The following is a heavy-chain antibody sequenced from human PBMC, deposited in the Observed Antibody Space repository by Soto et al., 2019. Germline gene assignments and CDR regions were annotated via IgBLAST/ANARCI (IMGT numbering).Heavy chain of an antibody. D-gene: IGHD1-26*01. Sequence: KPSETLSLTCTASGGSISSSSFYWGWIRQPPGKGLEWVGSIYYSGSTYYNPSLKSRVTISVDTSKNQFSLKLSSVTAADTAVYYCARLVVGATRYGMDVWGQGTTVTVSS. CDR1: GGSISSSSFY. V-gene: IGHV4-39*01. CDR3: ARLVVGATRYGMDV. CDR2: IYYSGST. J-gene: IGHJ6*02.